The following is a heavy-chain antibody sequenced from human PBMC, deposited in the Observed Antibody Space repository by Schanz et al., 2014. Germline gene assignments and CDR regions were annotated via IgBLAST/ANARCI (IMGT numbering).Heavy chain of an antibody. V-gene: IGHV3-11*05. CDR2: ISDSGTYT. D-gene: IGHD3-10*01. J-gene: IGHJ3*02. CDR1: GFVFGDYY. Sequence: QVQVVQSGGGLVKPGGSLRLSCAASGFVFGDYYMTWIRQAPGKGLEWLSYISDSGTYTNYADSVKGRFTISRDNAKSSLYLQMNSLRVEDTAVYYCAKGRFGELSAFDIWGQGTMVTVSS. CDR3: AKGRFGELSAFDI.